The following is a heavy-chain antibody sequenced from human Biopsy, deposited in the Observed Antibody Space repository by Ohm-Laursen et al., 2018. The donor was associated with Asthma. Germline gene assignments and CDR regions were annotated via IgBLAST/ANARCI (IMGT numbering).Heavy chain of an antibody. CDR3: ARAAITRIRGWFDP. V-gene: IGHV4-34*01. J-gene: IGHJ5*02. CDR2: IDQSGYT. D-gene: IGHD2-2*02. Sequence: SQTLSLTCTVYGGYLTGHYWNWIRQPPGKGLEWIGEIDQSGYTNYNPSLKSRVTISADTSKNQFHLNLSSVTAADTAVYFCARAAITRIRGWFDPWGQGTQVTVSS. CDR1: GGYLTGHY.